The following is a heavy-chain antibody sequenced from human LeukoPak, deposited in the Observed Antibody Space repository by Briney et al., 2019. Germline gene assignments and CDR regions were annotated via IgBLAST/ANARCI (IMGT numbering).Heavy chain of an antibody. CDR2: IYYSGST. D-gene: IGHD6-13*01. V-gene: IGHV4-59*01. J-gene: IGHJ4*02. CDR3: ARVKPWRSSWYFLGVMFDY. CDR1: GGSISSYY. Sequence: SETLSLTCTVSGGSISSYYWSWIRQPPGKGLEWIGYIYYSGSTNYNPSLKSRVTISVDTSKNQFSLKLSSVTAADTAVYYCARVKPWRSSWYFLGVMFDYWGQGTLVTVSS.